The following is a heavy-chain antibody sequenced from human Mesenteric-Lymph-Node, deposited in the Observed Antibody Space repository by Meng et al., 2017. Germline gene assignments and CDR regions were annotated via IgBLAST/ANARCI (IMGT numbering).Heavy chain of an antibody. V-gene: IGHV3-23*01. CDR1: GFNLNNYA. Sequence: GGSLRLSCAASGFNLNNYAMSWVRQAPGKGPEWVAGIIDTGAGAYYADSVKGRFIVSRDNFRSMIFLEMNSLRAEDTAVYYCAKEAAAIAKPLFDFWGQGTLVTVSS. J-gene: IGHJ4*02. D-gene: IGHD6-13*01. CDR2: IIDTGAGA. CDR3: AKEAAAIAKPLFDF.